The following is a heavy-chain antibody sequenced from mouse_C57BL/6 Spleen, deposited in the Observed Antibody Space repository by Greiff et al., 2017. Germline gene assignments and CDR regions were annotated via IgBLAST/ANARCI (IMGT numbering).Heavy chain of an antibody. Sequence: EVQLQESGPELVKPGASVKISCKASGYSFTGYYMNWVKQSPEKSLEWIGEINPSTGGTTYNQKFKAKATLTVDKSSSTALMQLTSLTSEDSAVXYGARSYYYGSSYVRFAYWGQGTLVTVSA. CDR2: INPSTGGT. V-gene: IGHV1-42*01. CDR3: ARSYYYGSSYVRFAY. CDR1: GYSFTGYY. D-gene: IGHD1-1*01. J-gene: IGHJ3*01.